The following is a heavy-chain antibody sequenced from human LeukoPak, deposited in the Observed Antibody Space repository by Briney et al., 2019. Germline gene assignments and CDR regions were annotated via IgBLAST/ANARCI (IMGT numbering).Heavy chain of an antibody. Sequence: SVKVSCKASGGTFSSYAIGWVRQAPGQGLEWMGGVIPIFGTANYAQKFRGRVTITTDESTSTAYMELSSLRSEDTAVYYCARDGGGYCSSTSCEDAFDIWGQGTMVTVSS. V-gene: IGHV1-69*05. CDR1: GGTFSSYA. D-gene: IGHD2-2*01. CDR3: ARDGGGYCSSTSCEDAFDI. CDR2: VIPIFGTA. J-gene: IGHJ3*02.